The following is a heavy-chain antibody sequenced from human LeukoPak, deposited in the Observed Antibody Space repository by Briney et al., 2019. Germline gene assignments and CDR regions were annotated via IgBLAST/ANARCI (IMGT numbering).Heavy chain of an antibody. Sequence: SETLSLTCTVSGGSISSGSYYWSWTRQPAGKGLEWIGRVYTSGSTNYNPSLKSRVTISVDTSKNQSSLKLSSVTAADTAVYYCAREFDYWGQGTLVTVSS. CDR3: AREFDY. CDR1: GGSISSGSYY. CDR2: VYTSGST. J-gene: IGHJ4*02. V-gene: IGHV4-61*02.